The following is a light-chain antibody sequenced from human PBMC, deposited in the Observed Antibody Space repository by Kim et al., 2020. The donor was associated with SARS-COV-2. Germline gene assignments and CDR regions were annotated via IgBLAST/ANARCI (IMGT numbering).Light chain of an antibody. V-gene: IGLV6-57*02. J-gene: IGLJ3*02. Sequence: KTVTISCTGSSGNIASNDVQWYQQRPGSAPSTVIYEDNERPSGVPDRFSCSIDSSSNSASLTISGLKTEDEADYYCQSYDDSNRWVFGGGTKLTVL. CDR1: SGNIASND. CDR2: EDN. CDR3: QSYDDSNRWV.